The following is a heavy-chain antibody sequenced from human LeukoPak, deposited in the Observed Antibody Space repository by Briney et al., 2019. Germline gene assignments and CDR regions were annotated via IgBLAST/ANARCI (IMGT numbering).Heavy chain of an antibody. CDR2: SSGSGAYT. CDR3: GRVTASWHAYIDY. Sequence: GGSLRLSCAASGFTFSSFAMSWVRQAPGKGLEWVSTSSGSGAYTYYADSVTGRFTISRDNSKNTLYLQMSSLRVEDTGVYFCGRVTASWHAYIDYWGQRTLLIVSS. V-gene: IGHV3-23*01. D-gene: IGHD2-2*01. J-gene: IGHJ4*02. CDR1: GFTFSSFA.